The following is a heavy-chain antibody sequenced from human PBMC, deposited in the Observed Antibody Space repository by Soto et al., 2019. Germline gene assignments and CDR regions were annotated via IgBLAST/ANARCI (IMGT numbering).Heavy chain of an antibody. CDR1: GGSFSGYY. J-gene: IGHJ1*01. CDR2: INHSGST. V-gene: IGHV4-34*01. D-gene: IGHD6-19*01. Sequence: QVQLQQWGAGLLKPSETLSLTCAVYGGSFSGYYWSWIRQPPGKGLEWIGEINHSGSTNYNPSLKSRVTISVDTSKNQFSLKLSSVTAADTAVYYCARTLKSSGWYSEYFQHWGQGTLVTVSS. CDR3: ARTLKSSGWYSEYFQH.